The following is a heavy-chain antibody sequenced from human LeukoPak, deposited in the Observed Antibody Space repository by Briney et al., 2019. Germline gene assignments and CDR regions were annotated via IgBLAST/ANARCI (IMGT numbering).Heavy chain of an antibody. V-gene: IGHV4-59*01. D-gene: IGHD6-6*01. CDR2: IYYSGSS. CDR1: GGSISNYY. J-gene: IGHJ4*02. Sequence: SETLSLTCAVSGGSISNYYWNWIRQPPGKGLEWIGYIYYSGSSNYNPSLKSRVTISVDTSKNQFSLKVNSVTAADTAVYFCARLSRGSSAGFDYWGQGILVTVSS. CDR3: ARLSRGSSAGFDY.